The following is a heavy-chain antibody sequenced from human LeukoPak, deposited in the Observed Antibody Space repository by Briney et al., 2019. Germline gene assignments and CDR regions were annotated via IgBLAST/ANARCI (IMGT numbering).Heavy chain of an antibody. V-gene: IGHV3-9*01. CDR1: GLTFSTYG. J-gene: IGHJ4*02. CDR3: TKDSVAMVTTSDY. Sequence: GGSLRLSCAASGLTFSTYGMSWVRQAPGKGLEGVSGISWNSGIIGYADSVKGRFTTSRDNAKNSLYLQMNSLRPEDTALYYCTKDSVAMVTTSDYWGQGTLVTVSS. CDR2: ISWNSGII. D-gene: IGHD5-18*01.